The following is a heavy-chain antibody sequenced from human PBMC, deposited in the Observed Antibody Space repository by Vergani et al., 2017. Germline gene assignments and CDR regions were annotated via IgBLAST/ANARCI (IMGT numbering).Heavy chain of an antibody. Sequence: EVNLVEFGGALVQPGGSLRLSFAASGLNLDNFYMHWVRQVPGKGLVWVSRMRNDVSTISYGDLVRGRFTIYRDNAKNTVYLQLSGLRVEGTAVYYFFRDPLQGMDVWGQGNKVTVS. D-gene: IGHD3-3*01. CDR3: FRDPLQGMDV. CDR2: MRNDVSTI. J-gene: IGHJ6*02. V-gene: IGHV3-74*01. CDR1: GLNLDNFY.